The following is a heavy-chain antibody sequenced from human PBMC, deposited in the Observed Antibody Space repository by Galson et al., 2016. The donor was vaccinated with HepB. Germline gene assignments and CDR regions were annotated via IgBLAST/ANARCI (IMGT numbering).Heavy chain of an antibody. CDR3: ARDQAMDDF. D-gene: IGHD5-18*01. CDR1: GFMFTNFW. V-gene: IGHV3-7*03. J-gene: IGHJ4*02. CDR2: INQDGSEK. Sequence: SLRLSCAASGFMFTNFWMNWVRQAPGKGLEWVANINQDGSEKHYVDSVKGRFTISRDNAKNLLYLQMSSLRAEDTAVYYCARDQAMDDFWGQGTLVIVSS.